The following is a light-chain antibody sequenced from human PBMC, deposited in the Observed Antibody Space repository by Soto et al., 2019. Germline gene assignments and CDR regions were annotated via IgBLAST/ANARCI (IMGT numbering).Light chain of an antibody. CDR3: SSYTTSNTRQVV. Sequence: QSVLTQPASVSGSPGQSITISCTGTSSDVGGYNYVSWYQQHPGKAPRFVIYDVTNRPSGVSNRFSGSKSGNTASLTISGLQAEDEADYYCSSYTTSNTRQVVFGTGTMVTVL. CDR1: SSDVGGYNY. CDR2: DVT. V-gene: IGLV2-14*01. J-gene: IGLJ1*01.